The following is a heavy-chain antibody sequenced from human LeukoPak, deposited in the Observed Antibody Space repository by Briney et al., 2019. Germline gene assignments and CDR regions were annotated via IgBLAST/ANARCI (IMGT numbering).Heavy chain of an antibody. Sequence: GGSLRLSCAASGFTFSSYSTNWVRQAPGKGLEWVSSISSSSSYIYYADSVKGRFTISRDNAKNSLYLQMNSLRAEDTAVYYCARDGRSGSYYSEGYDYWGQGTLVTVSS. V-gene: IGHV3-21*01. D-gene: IGHD1-26*01. CDR2: ISSSSSYI. CDR3: ARDGRSGSYYSEGYDY. J-gene: IGHJ4*02. CDR1: GFTFSSYS.